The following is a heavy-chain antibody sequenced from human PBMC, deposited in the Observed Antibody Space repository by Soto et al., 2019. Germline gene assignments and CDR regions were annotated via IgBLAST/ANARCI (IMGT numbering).Heavy chain of an antibody. V-gene: IGHV4-31*03. Sequence: SEALSVTCTVSGGSISRGGYYWNWIRQHPGKGLEWIGYISYSGSTYYNPSLKSRLTISVDTSTNQFSLKLTSVTAADTAVYYCARGANGYSGSYLTFDYWGQGTLVTVSS. D-gene: IGHD1-26*01. CDR1: GGSISRGGYY. CDR2: ISYSGST. J-gene: IGHJ4*02. CDR3: ARGANGYSGSYLTFDY.